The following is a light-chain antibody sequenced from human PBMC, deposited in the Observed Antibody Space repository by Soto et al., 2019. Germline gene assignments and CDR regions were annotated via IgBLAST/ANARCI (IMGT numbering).Light chain of an antibody. CDR3: QSYDRSLHVV. CDR2: ADT. V-gene: IGLV1-40*01. J-gene: IGLJ2*01. Sequence: QSVLTQPPSVSGAPGQRVTISCTGTSSNIGAGYDVHWYQQLQGIAPKLLIYADTNRPSGVPDRFAVSKSGSSASLAITGLQAEDEADYYCQSYDRSLHVVFGGGTKLTVL. CDR1: SSNIGAGYD.